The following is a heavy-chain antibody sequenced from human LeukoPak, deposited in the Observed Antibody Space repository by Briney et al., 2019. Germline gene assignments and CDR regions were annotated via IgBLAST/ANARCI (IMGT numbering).Heavy chain of an antibody. CDR1: GFTFSSYE. V-gene: IGHV3-48*03. J-gene: IGHJ3*02. CDR2: ISSSGSTL. CDR3: ARNSIAVASAFDI. D-gene: IGHD6-19*01. Sequence: GGSLRLSCAASGFTFSSYEMNWVRQAPGKGLEWVSYISSSGSTLYYADSVKGRFTISRDNAKNSLYLQMNSLRAEDTAVYYCARNSIAVASAFDIWGQGTMVTVSS.